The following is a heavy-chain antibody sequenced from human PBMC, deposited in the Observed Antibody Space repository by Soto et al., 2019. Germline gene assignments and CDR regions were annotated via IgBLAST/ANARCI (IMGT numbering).Heavy chain of an antibody. CDR3: ARGGPAAGFDL. V-gene: IGHV1-8*01. J-gene: IGHJ5*02. CDR1: GYTFITND. CDR2: MKPSTGDS. Sequence: QVQLVQSGAEVKKPGASVKVSCKASGYTFITNDINWVRQASGQGLEWMGWMKPSTGDSGSDPDFQGRITMTRDTATSPASRELSRLKFEDTAVYYCARGGPAAGFDLWGQGSLVTVSS. D-gene: IGHD6-13*01.